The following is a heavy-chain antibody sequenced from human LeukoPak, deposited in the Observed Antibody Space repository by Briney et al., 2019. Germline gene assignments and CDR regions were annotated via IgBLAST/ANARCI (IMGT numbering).Heavy chain of an antibody. J-gene: IGHJ4*02. CDR2: INHSGST. Sequence: SETLSLTCAVYGGSFSGYYWSWIRQPPGKGLEWIGEINHSGSTNYNPSLKSRVTISVDTSKYQFSLKLSSVTAADTAVYYCARPRYYGSGSYLDWGQGTLVTVSS. V-gene: IGHV4-34*01. CDR3: ARPRYYGSGSYLD. CDR1: GGSFSGYY. D-gene: IGHD3-10*01.